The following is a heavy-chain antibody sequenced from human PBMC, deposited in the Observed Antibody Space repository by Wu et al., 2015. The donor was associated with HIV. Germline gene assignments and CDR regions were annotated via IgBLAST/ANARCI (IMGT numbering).Heavy chain of an antibody. CDR3: ATDSRDYNDENGFSYYYFDH. Sequence: QAQLVQPGAEVKKPGASVKVSCKASGYTVSNYYIHWIQQAPGLGLEWMGWINPNSGGTSYAQKFQGRVTMTRDTSISTAYMELSGLTSDDTAIYFCATDSRDYNDENGFSYYYFDHWGQGTLVTVSS. J-gene: IGHJ4*02. V-gene: IGHV1-2*02. CDR2: INPNSGGT. D-gene: IGHD3-22*01. CDR1: GYTVSNYY.